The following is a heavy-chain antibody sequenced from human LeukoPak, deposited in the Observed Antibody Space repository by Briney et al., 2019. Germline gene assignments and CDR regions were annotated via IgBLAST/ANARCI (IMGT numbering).Heavy chain of an antibody. V-gene: IGHV3-30*03. CDR1: GFTFSSYG. D-gene: IGHD3-22*01. J-gene: IGHJ3*02. Sequence: GGSLRLSCAASGFTFSSYGMHWVRQAPGKGLEWVAVISYDGSNKYYADSVKGRFTISRDNSKNTLYLQMNSLRAEDTAVYYCARDRVYYYDMNAFDIWGQGTMVTVSS. CDR2: ISYDGSNK. CDR3: ARDRVYYYDMNAFDI.